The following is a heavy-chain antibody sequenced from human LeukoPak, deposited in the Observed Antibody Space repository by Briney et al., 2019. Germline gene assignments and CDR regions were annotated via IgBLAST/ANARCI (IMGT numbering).Heavy chain of an antibody. CDR2: IYHSGST. CDR3: ARDHCSGGSCYSFPDWYFDL. V-gene: IGHV4-38-2*02. J-gene: IGHJ2*01. D-gene: IGHD2-15*01. Sequence: PSETLSLTCAVSGYFISSGYYWGWIRQPPGKGLEWIGSIYHSGSTYYNPSLKSRVTISVDKSKNQFSLHLSSVTAADTAVYYCARDHCSGGSCYSFPDWYFDLWGRGTLVTVSS. CDR1: GYFISSGYY.